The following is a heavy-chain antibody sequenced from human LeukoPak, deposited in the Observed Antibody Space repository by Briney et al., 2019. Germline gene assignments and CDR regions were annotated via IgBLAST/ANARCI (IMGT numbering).Heavy chain of an antibody. V-gene: IGHV1-18*04. D-gene: IGHD1-14*01. Sequence: ASVKVSCKASGYTFTSYYMYWVRQAPGQGLEWMGWISAYNGNTNYAQKLQGRVTMTTDTSTSTAYMELRSLRSDDTAVCYCARIYAGTYYFDYWGQGTLVTVSS. CDR3: ARIYAGTYYFDY. CDR2: ISAYNGNT. CDR1: GYTFTSYY. J-gene: IGHJ4*02.